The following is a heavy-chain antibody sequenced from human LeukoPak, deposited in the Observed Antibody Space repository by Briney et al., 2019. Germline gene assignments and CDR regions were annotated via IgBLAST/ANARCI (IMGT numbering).Heavy chain of an antibody. CDR1: GFTFSTYA. CDR2: INAGGVGT. J-gene: IGHJ4*02. D-gene: IGHD3-3*01. CDR3: ASDNWYAFWSAPTWAY. Sequence: GGSLRLSCAASGFTFSTYAMSWVRQALGQGLERVAAINAGGVGTYNPNSARGRFTISRDNSKNTVYLQMNSLRAEDTAVYYCASDNWYAFWSAPTWAYWGQGTLVTVSS. V-gene: IGHV3-23*01.